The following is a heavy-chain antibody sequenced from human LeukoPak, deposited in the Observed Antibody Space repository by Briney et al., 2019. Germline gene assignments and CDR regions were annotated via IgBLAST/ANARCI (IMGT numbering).Heavy chain of an antibody. V-gene: IGHV1-46*01. CDR2: INPSGGNT. CDR3: ARDQGLTGYFDY. J-gene: IGHJ4*02. Sequence: ASVKVSCKASGYTFTSYYMHWVRQAPGQGLEWMGIINPSGGNTNYAQKFQGRITMTRDTSTSTVYMELSSLRSEDTAVYFCARDQGLTGYFDYWGQGTLVTVSS. CDR1: GYTFTSYY. D-gene: IGHD3-9*01.